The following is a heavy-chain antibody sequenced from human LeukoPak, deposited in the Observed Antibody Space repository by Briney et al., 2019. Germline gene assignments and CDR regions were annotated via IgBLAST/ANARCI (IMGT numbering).Heavy chain of an antibody. V-gene: IGHV4-34*01. D-gene: IGHD2-15*01. CDR1: GGSFSGYY. CDR2: INHSGST. J-gene: IGHJ6*02. CDR3: ARVHFYCSGGSCYLNYGMDV. Sequence: SETLSLTCAVYGGSFSGYYWSWIRQPPGKGLEWIGEINHSGSTNYNPSLKSRVTISVDTSKNQFSLKLSSVTAADTAVYYCARVHFYCSGGSCYLNYGMDVWGQGTTVTVSS.